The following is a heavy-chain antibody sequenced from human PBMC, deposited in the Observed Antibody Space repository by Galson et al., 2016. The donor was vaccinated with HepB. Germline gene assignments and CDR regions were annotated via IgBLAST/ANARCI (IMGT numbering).Heavy chain of an antibody. Sequence: CAISGDSVSSHSAAWNWIRQSPSRGLEWLGRTYYNSKWYNDYAASVKSRITINPDTSKNQFSLQLNSVTPEDTAVYYCARLYWGLRAFDIWGQGTMVTVSS. CDR3: ARLYWGLRAFDI. V-gene: IGHV6-1*01. J-gene: IGHJ3*02. CDR2: TYYNSKWYN. CDR1: GDSVSSHSAA. D-gene: IGHD2-8*02.